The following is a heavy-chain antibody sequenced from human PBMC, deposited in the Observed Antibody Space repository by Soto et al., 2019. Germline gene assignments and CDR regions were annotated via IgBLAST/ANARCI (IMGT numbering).Heavy chain of an antibody. CDR1: GGTFSSYA. CDR3: AADRYYDSSGYFS. J-gene: IGHJ5*02. Sequence: SVKVSCKASGGTFSSYAISWVRQARGQRLEWIGWIVVGSGNTNYAQKFQERVTITRDMSTSTAYMELSSLRSEDTAVYYCAADRYYDSSGYFSWGQGTLVTVFS. D-gene: IGHD3-22*01. V-gene: IGHV1-58*02. CDR2: IVVGSGNT.